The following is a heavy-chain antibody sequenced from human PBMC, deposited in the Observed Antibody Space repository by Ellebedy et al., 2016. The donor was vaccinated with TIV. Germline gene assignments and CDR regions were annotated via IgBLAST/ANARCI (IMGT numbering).Heavy chain of an antibody. CDR3: ARAQGISDSWQPFDC. D-gene: IGHD6-13*01. CDR1: GWSFSGYS. CDR2: INHSGIT. J-gene: IGHJ4*02. Sequence: MPSEPLSLTCSVYGWSFSGYSWSWLRQSPGKGLEWIGEINHSGITNYNPSLNSRFTVSVDTSKNQISLNLSPVTAAETAVYYCARAQGISDSWQPFDCWGRGTLVTVSS. V-gene: IGHV4-34*01.